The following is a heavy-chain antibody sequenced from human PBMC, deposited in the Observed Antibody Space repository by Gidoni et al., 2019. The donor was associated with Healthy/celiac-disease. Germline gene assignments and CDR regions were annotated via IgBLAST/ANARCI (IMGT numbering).Heavy chain of an antibody. CDR2: IWYDGSNK. J-gene: IGHJ4*02. CDR3: AKIDGVAVAGTH. Sequence: VQLVESGGGVVQPGRSLRLSWAASGFTFSSYGMHWVRQAPGKGLEWVAVIWYDGSNKYYADSVKGRFTISRDNSKNTLYLQMNSLRAEDTAVYYCAKIDGVAVAGTHWGQGTLVTVSS. D-gene: IGHD6-19*01. CDR1: GFTFSSYG. V-gene: IGHV3-33*06.